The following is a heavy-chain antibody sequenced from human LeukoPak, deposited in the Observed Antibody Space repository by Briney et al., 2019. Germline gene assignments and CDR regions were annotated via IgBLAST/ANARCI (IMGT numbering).Heavy chain of an antibody. V-gene: IGHV4-34*01. D-gene: IGHD3-10*01. J-gene: IGHJ5*02. CDR3: ARGNRGSDIYGSGSYYKGRWFAP. Sequence: SETLSLTCAVYGGSFSGYYWSWLRQPPGKGLEWIGEINHSGSTNYNPSLKSRVTISVDTSKNQFSLKLSSVTAADTAVYYCARGNRGSDIYGSGSYYKGRWFAPWGQGTLVTVSS. CDR1: GGSFSGYY. CDR2: INHSGST.